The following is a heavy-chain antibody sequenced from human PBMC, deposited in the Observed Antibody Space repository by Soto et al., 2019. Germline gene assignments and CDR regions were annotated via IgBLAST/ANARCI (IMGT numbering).Heavy chain of an antibody. CDR3: ARRRYSGYDLYY. V-gene: IGHV4-34*01. CDR2: INHSGST. D-gene: IGHD5-12*01. J-gene: IGHJ4*02. CDR1: GGSFSGYY. Sequence: QVQLQQWGAGLLKPSETLSLTCAVYGGSFSGYYWSWIRQPPGKGLEWIGEINHSGSTNYNPSLKSRVTISVDTSKTQFSLKLSSVTAADTAVYYCARRRYSGYDLYYWGQGTLVTVSS.